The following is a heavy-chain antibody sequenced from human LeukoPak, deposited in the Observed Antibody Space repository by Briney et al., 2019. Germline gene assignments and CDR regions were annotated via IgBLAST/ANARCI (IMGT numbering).Heavy chain of an antibody. J-gene: IGHJ4*02. CDR1: GGSISSSSYY. Sequence: SETLSLTCTVSGGSISSSSYYWGWIRQPPGKGLEWTGYIYYSGSTNYNPSLKSRVTISVDTSKNQFSLKLSSVTAADTAVYYCASSYYYGSRSYYNYFDYWGQGTLVTVSS. V-gene: IGHV4-61*05. CDR3: ASSYYYGSRSYYNYFDY. CDR2: IYYSGST. D-gene: IGHD3-10*01.